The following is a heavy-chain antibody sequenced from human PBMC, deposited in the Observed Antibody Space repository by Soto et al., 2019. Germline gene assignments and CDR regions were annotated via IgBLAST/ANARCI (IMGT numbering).Heavy chain of an antibody. Sequence: QVQLQESGPGLVKPSQTLSLTCTVSGGSISSGGYYWSWIRQHPGKGLEWIGYVYYSGSTYYNPYLKSRVTISVDTSKDQFSLKLSSVTAADTAVYYCARDVMVRGVIRWGQGTLVTVSS. J-gene: IGHJ4*02. CDR1: GGSISSGGYY. CDR3: ARDVMVRGVIR. CDR2: VYYSGST. D-gene: IGHD3-10*01. V-gene: IGHV4-31*03.